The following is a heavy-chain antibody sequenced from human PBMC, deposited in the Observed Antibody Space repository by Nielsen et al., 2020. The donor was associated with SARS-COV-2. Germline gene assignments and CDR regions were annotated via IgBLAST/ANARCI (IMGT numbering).Heavy chain of an antibody. CDR2: IRSYANEYAT. Sequence: GESLKISCVASGFTFSGSAMHWVHQASGKGLEWLGRIRSYANEYATAYAASVKGRFTISRDDSKNTLYLQMNSLKTEDTAVYYCTTDRVYDYVWGSYRSPDYWGQGTLVTVSS. CDR1: GFTFSGSA. J-gene: IGHJ4*02. V-gene: IGHV3-73*01. D-gene: IGHD3-16*02. CDR3: TTDRVYDYVWGSYRSPDY.